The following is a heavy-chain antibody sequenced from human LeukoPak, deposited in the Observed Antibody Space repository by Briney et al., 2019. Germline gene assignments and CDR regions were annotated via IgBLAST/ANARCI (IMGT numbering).Heavy chain of an antibody. CDR3: AKGIITPDY. J-gene: IGHJ4*02. CDR2: ISSSSSYI. CDR1: GFTFSSYS. V-gene: IGHV3-21*04. D-gene: IGHD2-15*01. Sequence: GGSLRLSCAASGFTFSSYSMNWVRQAPGKGLEWVSSISSSSSYIYYADSVKGRFTISRDNAKNSLYLQMNSLRAAEDTAVYHCAKGIITPDYWGQGTLVTVSS.